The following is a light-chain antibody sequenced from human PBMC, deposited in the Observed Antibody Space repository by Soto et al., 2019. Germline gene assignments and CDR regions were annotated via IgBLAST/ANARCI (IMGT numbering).Light chain of an antibody. V-gene: IGKV3-20*01. Sequence: EILLTQSPGTLSLSPGERATLSCRASQSVTSSFLAWYQQKPGQAPRLLISGASSRATGIPDRFSGSGSGTEFPLTISRLAPEDSAVYYCHHYGTSWTFGHGTKVDIK. J-gene: IGKJ1*01. CDR3: HHYGTSWT. CDR1: QSVTSSF. CDR2: GAS.